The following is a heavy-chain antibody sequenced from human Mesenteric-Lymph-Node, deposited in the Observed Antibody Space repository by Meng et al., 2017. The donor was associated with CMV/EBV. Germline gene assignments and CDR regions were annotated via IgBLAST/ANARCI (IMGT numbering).Heavy chain of an antibody. J-gene: IGHJ5*02. D-gene: IGHD3-3*01. CDR1: GFTFSSYA. V-gene: IGHV3-23*01. Sequence: GESLKISCAASGFTFSSYAMSWVRQAPGKGLEWLSYISTSGSMIFYADSVRGRFTISRDNSKNTLYLQMNSLRAEDTAVYYCAKTDYDFWSGYYPPTRWFDPWGQGTLVTVSS. CDR3: AKTDYDFWSGYYPPTRWFDP. CDR2: ISTSGSMI.